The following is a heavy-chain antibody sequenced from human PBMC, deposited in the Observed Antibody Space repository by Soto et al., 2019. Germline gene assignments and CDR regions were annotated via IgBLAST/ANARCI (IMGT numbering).Heavy chain of an antibody. D-gene: IGHD5-18*01. J-gene: IGHJ4*02. V-gene: IGHV4-61*01. Sequence: LSLTCTVSGGSVSSGSYYWSLIRQPPGKGLEWIGYIYYSGSTNYNPSLKSRVTISVDTSKNQFSLKLSSVTAADTAGYYCARGRRSYGLRKLDYWGQGTLVTVSS. CDR1: GGSVSSGSYY. CDR2: IYYSGST. CDR3: ARGRRSYGLRKLDY.